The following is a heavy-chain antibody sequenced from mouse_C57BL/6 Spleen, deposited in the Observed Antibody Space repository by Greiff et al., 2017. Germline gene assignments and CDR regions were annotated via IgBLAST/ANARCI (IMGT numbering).Heavy chain of an antibody. CDR2: INPSSGYT. V-gene: IGHV1-7*01. Sequence: VQLQQAGAELAKPGASVKLSCKASGYTFTSYWMHWVKQRPGQGREWIGYINPSSGYTKYNQKFKDKATLTADKSSSTAYMQLSSLTYEDSAVYYCARGKIYYDYAFDYWGQGTTLTVSS. CDR3: ARGKIYYDYAFDY. J-gene: IGHJ2*01. CDR1: GYTFTSYW. D-gene: IGHD2-4*01.